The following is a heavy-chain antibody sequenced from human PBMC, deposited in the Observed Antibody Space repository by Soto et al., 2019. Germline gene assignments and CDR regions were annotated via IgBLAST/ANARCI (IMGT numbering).Heavy chain of an antibody. Sequence: SETLSLTCTVSGGSISSYYWSWIRQPPGKGLEWIGYIYYSGSTNYNPSLKSRVTISVDTSKNQFSLKLSSVTAADTAVYYCARDFGYGPYGMDVWGQGTTVTVSS. J-gene: IGHJ6*02. D-gene: IGHD5-18*01. CDR2: IYYSGST. V-gene: IGHV4-59*01. CDR3: ARDFGYGPYGMDV. CDR1: GGSISSYY.